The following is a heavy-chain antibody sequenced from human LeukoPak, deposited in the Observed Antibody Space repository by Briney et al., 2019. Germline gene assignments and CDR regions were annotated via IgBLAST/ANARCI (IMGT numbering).Heavy chain of an antibody. CDR2: ISGNNDST. D-gene: IGHD3-22*01. CDR1: GYTFISYG. J-gene: IGHJ4*02. CDR3: AREGSGDNSGYSEAIFDY. V-gene: IGHV1-18*01. Sequence: GASVKVSCKASGYTFISYGISWVRQAPGQGLEWMGWISGNNDSTNYAQKLQGRVTMTTDTSTSTVYMELRSLRSDDTAVYYCAREGSGDNSGYSEAIFDYWGQGTLVTVSS.